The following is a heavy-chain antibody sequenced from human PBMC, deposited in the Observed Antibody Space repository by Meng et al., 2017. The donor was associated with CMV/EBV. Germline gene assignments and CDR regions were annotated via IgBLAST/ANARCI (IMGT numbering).Heavy chain of an antibody. D-gene: IGHD2-2*01. CDR2: IIPILGIA. CDR1: FSSYT. Sequence: FSSYTISEVRQAPGQGLEGMGRIIPILGIANYAQKFQGRVTITADKSTSTAYMELSSLRSEDTAVYYCARDPKYCSSTSCPVAGWFDPWGQGTLVTVSS. J-gene: IGHJ5*02. V-gene: IGHV1-69*04. CDR3: ARDPKYCSSTSCPVAGWFDP.